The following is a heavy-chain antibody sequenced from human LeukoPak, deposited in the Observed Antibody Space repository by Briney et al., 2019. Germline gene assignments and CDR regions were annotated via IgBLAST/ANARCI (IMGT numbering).Heavy chain of an antibody. CDR1: GFTFSSYS. D-gene: IGHD4-23*01. Sequence: GGSLRLSCAASGFTFSSYSMNWVRQAPGEGLEWGSYISGSSSTIYYADSVKGRFTISRDNAKNTLYLQMNSLRAEDTAVYYCAKKSPDSSGNPAYDWGQGTLVTVSS. CDR2: ISGSSSTI. CDR3: AKKSPDSSGNPAYD. V-gene: IGHV3-48*01. J-gene: IGHJ4*02.